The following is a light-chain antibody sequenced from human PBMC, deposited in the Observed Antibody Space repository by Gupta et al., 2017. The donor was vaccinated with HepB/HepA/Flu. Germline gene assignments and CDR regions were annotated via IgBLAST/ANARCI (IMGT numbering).Light chain of an antibody. CDR1: QSLLHSNGYNY. Sequence: VTPVEPASISCRSSQSLLHSNGYNYLDWYLQKPGQSPQLLIYLGSNRASGVPDRFSGSGSGTDFTLKISRVEAEDVGVYYCMQALQTPTTFGPGTKVEIK. J-gene: IGKJ1*01. V-gene: IGKV2-28*01. CDR3: MQALQTPTT. CDR2: LGS.